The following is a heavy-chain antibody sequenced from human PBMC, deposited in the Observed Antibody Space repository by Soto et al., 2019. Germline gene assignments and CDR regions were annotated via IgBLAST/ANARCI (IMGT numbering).Heavy chain of an antibody. CDR2: LSHDGGNT. Sequence: EVQMLASGGGVVQPGESPRLSCVAPDFSFTSYAMTWVRLAPGKGLQWVAALSHDGGNTYYRDSVRGRFTISRDNSKNTLYLQMNSLKAEDTAIYYCAKQTGTWVDSAIDFWGQGTQVTVSS. CDR3: AKQTGTWVDSAIDF. D-gene: IGHD3-9*01. CDR1: DFSFTSYA. V-gene: IGHV3-23*01. J-gene: IGHJ4*02.